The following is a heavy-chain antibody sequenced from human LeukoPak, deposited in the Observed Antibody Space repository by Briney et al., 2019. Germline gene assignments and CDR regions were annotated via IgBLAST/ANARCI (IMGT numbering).Heavy chain of an antibody. V-gene: IGHV4-39*07. D-gene: IGHD3-3*01. J-gene: IGHJ5*02. CDR2: IYYSGTT. CDR3: ARVSDYDFWSGNNWFDP. CDR1: GGSISSSSSY. Sequence: SESLSLTCTVSGGSISSSSSYWGWIRHPPGTGLEWFGSIYYSGTTYYTPTLKGRVPISVDTCKNQFSLKLSSVTAAATAVYYCARVSDYDFWSGNNWFDPWGQGTLVTVSS.